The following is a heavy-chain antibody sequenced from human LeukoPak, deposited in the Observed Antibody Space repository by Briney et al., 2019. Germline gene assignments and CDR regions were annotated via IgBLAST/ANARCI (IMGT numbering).Heavy chain of an antibody. D-gene: IGHD2-2*01. V-gene: IGHV5-51*01. Sequence: GESLQSSSKAPGYIFTSYGIGWVRQMPGKGLEWMGIIYPGDSDTRYSPSFQGQVTISADRSISTAYSQLRAADTAMYYCARHLDCTTTMCSLDYWGQGTLVTVSS. CDR3: ARHLDCTTTMCSLDY. CDR1: GYIFTSYG. CDR2: IYPGDSDT. J-gene: IGHJ4*02.